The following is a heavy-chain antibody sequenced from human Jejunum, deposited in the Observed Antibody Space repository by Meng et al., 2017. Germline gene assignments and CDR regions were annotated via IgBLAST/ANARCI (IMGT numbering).Heavy chain of an antibody. CDR1: GFTFSTYA. CDR3: AKRGPYCNGATCYYSFES. Sequence: ETLSLTCAASGFTFSTYAMSWVRQAPGKGLEWVSGMSGNGATTYYADSVKGRFTISRDNSKNTLYLQMNSLRAEDTAVYYCAKRGPYCNGATCYYSFESWGQGTLVTVSS. CDR2: MSGNGATT. J-gene: IGHJ4*03. V-gene: IGHV3-23*01. D-gene: IGHD2-15*01.